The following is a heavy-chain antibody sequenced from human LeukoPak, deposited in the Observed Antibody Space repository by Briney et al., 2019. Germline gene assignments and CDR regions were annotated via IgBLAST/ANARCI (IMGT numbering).Heavy chain of an antibody. CDR3: ARDGLSGLEAFAF. V-gene: IGHV1-18*04. Sequence: ASVKVSCKASGYTFTSYYMHWVRQAPGQGLEWMGWISGHNGNTEYAQKLQGRVTMTTDTSTSTAYMELRSLSSDDTAVYYCARDGLSGLEAFAFWGQGTMVTVSS. D-gene: IGHD3/OR15-3a*01. J-gene: IGHJ3*01. CDR1: GYTFTSYY. CDR2: ISGHNGNT.